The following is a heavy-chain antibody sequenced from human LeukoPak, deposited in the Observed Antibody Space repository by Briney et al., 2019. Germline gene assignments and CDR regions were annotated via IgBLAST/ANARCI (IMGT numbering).Heavy chain of an antibody. CDR2: IWYDGSNK. Sequence: GGSLRLSCAASGFTFSSYGMHWVRQAPGKGLEWVAVIWYDGSNKYYADSVKGRFTISRDNSKNTLHLQMNSLRAEDTAVYYCAKDDRGNEAPFDYWGQGTLVTVSS. CDR1: GFTFSSYG. V-gene: IGHV3-30*02. CDR3: AKDDRGNEAPFDY. J-gene: IGHJ4*02.